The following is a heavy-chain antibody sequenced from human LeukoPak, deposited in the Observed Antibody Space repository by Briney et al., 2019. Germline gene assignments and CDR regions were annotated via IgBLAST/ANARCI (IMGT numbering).Heavy chain of an antibody. CDR3: ARQRLLWFMGRNAEFDY. Sequence: PSETLSLTCTVSGGSISSSSYYWGWIRQPPGKGLAWIGSIYYSGSTYYNPSLKSRVTISVDTSKNQFSLKLSSVTAADTAVYYCARQRLLWFMGRNAEFDYWGQGTLVTVSS. D-gene: IGHD3-10*01. V-gene: IGHV4-39*01. CDR1: GGSISSSSYY. J-gene: IGHJ4*02. CDR2: IYYSGST.